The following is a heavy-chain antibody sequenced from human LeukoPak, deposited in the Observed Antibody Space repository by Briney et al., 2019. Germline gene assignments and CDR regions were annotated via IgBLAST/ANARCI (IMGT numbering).Heavy chain of an antibody. CDR1: GGSIGSGTYY. Sequence: SETLSLTCTVSGGSIGSGTYYWSWIRQPAGKGLEWIGRIYTNGNTNYSPSLKSRVTISVDTSKNQFSLKLTSVTAADTAVYYCAREGYGSGSSYWGQGTLVTVSS. CDR3: AREGYGSGSSY. D-gene: IGHD3-10*01. CDR2: IYTNGNT. V-gene: IGHV4-61*02. J-gene: IGHJ4*02.